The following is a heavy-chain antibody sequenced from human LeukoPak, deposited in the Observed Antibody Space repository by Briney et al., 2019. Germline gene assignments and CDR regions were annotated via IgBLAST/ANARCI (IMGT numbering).Heavy chain of an antibody. V-gene: IGHV1-2*02. Sequence: ASVKVSCKASDYTFTNYGISWVRQAPGHGLEWMGWINPDSGGTNYGKNFQGRVTMTRDTSISIVYMEVNRLRSDDTAVYYCARVKERTKATIPDYFQHWGQGTLVTVSS. D-gene: IGHD4-17*01. CDR1: DYTFTNYG. CDR3: ARVKERTKATIPDYFQH. J-gene: IGHJ1*01. CDR2: INPDSGGT.